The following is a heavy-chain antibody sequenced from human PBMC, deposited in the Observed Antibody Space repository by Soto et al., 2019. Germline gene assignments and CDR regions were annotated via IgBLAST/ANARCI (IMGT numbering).Heavy chain of an antibody. J-gene: IGHJ4*02. V-gene: IGHV3-23*01. CDR2: ITDSGGNA. CDR1: GFTFSSYA. CDR3: ARGLRGSGSYPYYFDY. Sequence: GGSLRLSCAASGFTFSSYAMNWVRQAPGKGLEWVSFITDSGGNAYYADSVKGRFTISRDNSKNTLYLQMSSLRDDDTAVYYCARGLRGSGSYPYYFDYWGQGTLVTVSS. D-gene: IGHD3-10*01.